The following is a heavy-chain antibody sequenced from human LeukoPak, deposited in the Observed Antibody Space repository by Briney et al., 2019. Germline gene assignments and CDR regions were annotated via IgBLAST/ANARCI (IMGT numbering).Heavy chain of an antibody. V-gene: IGHV4-39*01. CDR3: ARRYCSGGSCPFDY. CDR1: GGSXSXXXXY. CDR2: IYYSGSP. J-gene: IGHJ4*02. D-gene: IGHD2-15*01. Sequence: MPSEXXXXXXXXXGGSXSXXXXYXGXXXQPXXXXLXWIXSIYYSGSPYYNPSLKSRITISVERAKNAFSLKLSSVTAADTAVYYCARRYCSGGSCPFDYWGQGTLVTVSS.